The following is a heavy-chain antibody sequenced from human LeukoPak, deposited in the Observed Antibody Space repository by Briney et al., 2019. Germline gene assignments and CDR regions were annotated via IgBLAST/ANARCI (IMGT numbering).Heavy chain of an antibody. CDR3: AREPTYEGLVY. D-gene: IGHD3-16*01. Sequence: SGGSLRLSCGVSGLTFSNYWLSWVRQAPGKGLEWVATISQDGSEKIYADSVKGRFSISRDNAKSSLYLQMNSLRAEDTAVYYCAREPTYEGLVYWGQGTLVTVSS. CDR1: GLTFSNYW. CDR2: ISQDGSEK. V-gene: IGHV3-7*01. J-gene: IGHJ4*02.